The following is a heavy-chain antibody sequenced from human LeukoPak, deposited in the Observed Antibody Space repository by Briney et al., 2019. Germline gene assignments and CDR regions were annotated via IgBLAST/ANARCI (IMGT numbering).Heavy chain of an antibody. CDR3: AKPLGALDY. CDR1: GFTFSSYA. V-gene: IGHV3-23*01. D-gene: IGHD1-26*01. J-gene: IGHJ4*02. Sequence: GGSLRLSCAAFGFTFSSYAMSWVRQAPGKGLEWVSAISGSGGSTYYADSVKGRFTISRDNSKNTLYLQMNSLRAEYTAVYCCAKPLGALDYWGQGTLVTVSS. CDR2: ISGSGGST.